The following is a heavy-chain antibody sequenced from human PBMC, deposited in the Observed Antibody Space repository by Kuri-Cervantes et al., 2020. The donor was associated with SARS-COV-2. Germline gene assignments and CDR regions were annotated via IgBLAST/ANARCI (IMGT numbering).Heavy chain of an antibody. CDR3: ARNRGNGWPFFDY. J-gene: IGHJ4*02. CDR2: ISSSSSYI. CDR1: GFTFSSYS. D-gene: IGHD6-19*01. V-gene: IGHV3-21*01. Sequence: GESLKISCAASGFTFSSYSMNWVRQAPGKGLEWVSSISSSSSYIYYADSVKGRFTISRDNAKNSLYLQMNSLRAEDTAVYYCARNRGNGWPFFDYWGQGTLVTVSS.